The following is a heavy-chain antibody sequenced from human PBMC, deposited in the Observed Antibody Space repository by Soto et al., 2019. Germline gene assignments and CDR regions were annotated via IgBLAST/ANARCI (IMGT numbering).Heavy chain of an antibody. CDR1: GDSISTTFW. CDR2: IHHGGHT. V-gene: IGHV4-4*02. CDR3: ARAPVVINWLDP. D-gene: IGHD2-15*01. J-gene: IGHJ5*02. Sequence: QVQLQESGPRLVQPSGTLSLICTVSGDSISTTFWWTWVRQPPGKGLEWIGEIHHGGHTNYNPSLKSRVRISIDKSKYHFSLSLASVAAADAAVYFCARAPVVINWLDPWGQGTLVTVSS.